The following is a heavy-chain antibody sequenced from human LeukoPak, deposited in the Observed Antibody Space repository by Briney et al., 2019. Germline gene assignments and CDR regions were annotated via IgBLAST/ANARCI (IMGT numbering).Heavy chain of an antibody. CDR2: INTNTGDP. Sequence: ASVKVSCKASGYAFTNYAMDWVRQAPGQGPEWMGWINTNTGDPTYAPGFTGRFVFSLDTSVNTAYLQISSLKAEDTAVYYCARDHVRSSSWYNWFDPWGQGTLVTVSS. CDR3: ARDHVRSSSWYNWFDP. D-gene: IGHD6-13*01. CDR1: GYAFTNYA. V-gene: IGHV7-4-1*02. J-gene: IGHJ5*02.